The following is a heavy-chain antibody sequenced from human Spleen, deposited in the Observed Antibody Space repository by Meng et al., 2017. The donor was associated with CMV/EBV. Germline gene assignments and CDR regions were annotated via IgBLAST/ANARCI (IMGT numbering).Heavy chain of an antibody. CDR1: GYTFTDYF. Sequence: ASVKVSCKASGYTFTDYFIHWVRQAPGQGFEYMGWIKGNSDDTHLTHKFQGKVTMTRDTSITTADMVLSSLRYDDTAVYYYARGDYDFHPWGQGTLVTVSS. D-gene: IGHD3-3*01. V-gene: IGHV1-2*02. CDR3: ARGDYDFHP. CDR2: IKGNSDDT. J-gene: IGHJ5*02.